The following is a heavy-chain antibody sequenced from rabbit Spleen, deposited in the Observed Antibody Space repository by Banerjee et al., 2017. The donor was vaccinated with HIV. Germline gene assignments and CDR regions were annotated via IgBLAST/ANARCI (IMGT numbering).Heavy chain of an antibody. CDR2: IYAGSSGST. J-gene: IGHJ2*01. V-gene: IGHV1S45*01. Sequence: QEQLEESGGDLVKPEGSLTLTCTASGFTISNSYWICWVRQAPGKGLEWIACIYAGSSGSTYSAIWAKGRFTISKTSSTTVTLQMTSLTAADTATYFCARNYVNAFDPRGQGTLVTVS. CDR1: GFTISNSYW. D-gene: IGHD1-1*01. CDR3: ARNYVNAFDP.